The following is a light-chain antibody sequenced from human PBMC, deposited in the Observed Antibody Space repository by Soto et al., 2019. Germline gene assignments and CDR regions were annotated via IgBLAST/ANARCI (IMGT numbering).Light chain of an antibody. CDR3: QTWGTGIHVV. V-gene: IGLV4-69*01. CDR2: LDSDGSH. J-gene: IGLJ2*01. CDR1: SGHSSYA. Sequence: QLVLTQSPSASASLGASVKLTCTLSSGHSSYAIAWHQQQPEKGPRYLMKLDSDGSHTKGDAIPDRFSGSSSGAERYLTISRPQSEDEADYYCQTWGTGIHVVFGGGTKVTVL.